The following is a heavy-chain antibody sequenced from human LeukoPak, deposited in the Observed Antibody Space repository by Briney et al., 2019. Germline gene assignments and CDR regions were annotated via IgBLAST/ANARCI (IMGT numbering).Heavy chain of an antibody. CDR2: IIASGGKT. Sequence: GRSLRLSCPASGFTFSSYGMSWVRQPLGRWLGWVSAIIASGGKTYYADSGKGRFTIARDKSKNTLYGQTNSLRANDTAISYCAQKDRYGSGRAEYFQHWGQGTLVTVSS. J-gene: IGHJ1*01. D-gene: IGHD5-18*01. V-gene: IGHV3-23*01. CDR3: AQKDRYGSGRAEYFQH. CDR1: GFTFSSYG.